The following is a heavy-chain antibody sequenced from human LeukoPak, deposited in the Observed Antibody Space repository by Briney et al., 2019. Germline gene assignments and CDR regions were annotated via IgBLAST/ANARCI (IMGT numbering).Heavy chain of an antibody. J-gene: IGHJ4*02. D-gene: IGHD6-19*01. CDR3: ARYDFGSGWYYNDY. CDR2: ISAYNGNT. CDR1: GYTFTSYG. V-gene: IGHV1-18*01. Sequence: ASVKVSCKASGYTFTSYGISWVRQAPGQGLEWMGWISAYNGNTNYAQKLQGRVTMTTDTSTSTAYMELRSLRSDDTAVYYCARYDFGSGWYYNDYWGQGTLVTVSS.